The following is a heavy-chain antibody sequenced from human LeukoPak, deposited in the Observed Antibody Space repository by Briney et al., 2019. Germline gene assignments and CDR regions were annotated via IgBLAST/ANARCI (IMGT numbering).Heavy chain of an antibody. D-gene: IGHD2-2*01. V-gene: IGHV4-4*07. Sequence: PSETLSLTCTVSGGSISSYYWSWIRQPAGKGLEWIGRIYSSGSTNYNPSLKSRVTMSVDTSKNQFSLKLSSVTATDTAVYYCARGQYHLLYWYFDLWGRGTLVTVSS. CDR1: GGSISSYY. J-gene: IGHJ2*01. CDR3: ARGQYHLLYWYFDL. CDR2: IYSSGST.